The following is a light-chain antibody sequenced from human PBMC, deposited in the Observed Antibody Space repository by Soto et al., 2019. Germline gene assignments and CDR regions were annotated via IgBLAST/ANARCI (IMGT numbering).Light chain of an antibody. CDR3: QQYNNWPPWT. CDR1: QSISTN. J-gene: IGKJ1*01. Sequence: EIVLTQSPATLSVSPGARATLSCRASQSISTNLAWYQLKPGQAPRLLIYGPSTRAPGIPARFSGSGSGTEFTLTISSLQSEDFAIYYCQQYNNWPPWTFGQGTKVEV. CDR2: GPS. V-gene: IGKV3-15*01.